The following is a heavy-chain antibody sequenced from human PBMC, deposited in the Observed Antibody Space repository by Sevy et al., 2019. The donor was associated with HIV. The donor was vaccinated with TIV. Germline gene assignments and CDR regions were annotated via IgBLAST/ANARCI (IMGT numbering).Heavy chain of an antibody. D-gene: IGHD3-10*01. Sequence: ASVKVSCKASGYTFTSYDINWVRQATGQGLEWMGWMNPNSGNTGYAQKFQGRVTITRNTSISTAYMELSSLRSEDTAVYYCARGSSGAIYYDMDVWGQGTTVTVSS. CDR3: ARGSSGAIYYDMDV. J-gene: IGHJ6*02. CDR1: GYTFTSYD. CDR2: MNPNSGNT. V-gene: IGHV1-8*03.